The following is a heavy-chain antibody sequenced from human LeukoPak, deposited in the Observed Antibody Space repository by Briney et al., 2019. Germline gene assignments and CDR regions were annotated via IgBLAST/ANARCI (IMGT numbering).Heavy chain of an antibody. V-gene: IGHV1-69*13. CDR2: IIPIFGTA. CDR3: ARPERYCSSTSCLMAYFDY. J-gene: IGHJ4*02. CDR1: GGTFSSYA. D-gene: IGHD2-2*01. Sequence: GASVKVSCKASGGTFSSYAISWVRQAPGQGLEWMGGIIPIFGTANYAQKFQGRVTITADESTITAYMELSSLRSENTAVYYCARPERYCSSTSCLMAYFDYWGQGTLVTVSS.